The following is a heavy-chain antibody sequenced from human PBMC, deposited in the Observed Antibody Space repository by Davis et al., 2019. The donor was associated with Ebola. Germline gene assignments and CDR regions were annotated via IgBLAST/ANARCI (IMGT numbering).Heavy chain of an antibody. CDR1: GYTFTSYG. CDR3: ARAQLPTTSDH. J-gene: IGHJ4*02. Sequence: ASVKVSCKASGYTFTSYGITWVRQAPGQGLEWLGWINPHNGNTNYAQNVQGRVTMTTDTSTSTAYMEVGSLRSDDTAVYYCARAQLPTTSDHWGQGTLVTVSS. D-gene: IGHD5-24*01. CDR2: INPHNGNT. V-gene: IGHV1-18*04.